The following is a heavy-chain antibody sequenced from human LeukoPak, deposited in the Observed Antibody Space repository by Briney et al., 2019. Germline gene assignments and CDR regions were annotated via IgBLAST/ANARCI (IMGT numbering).Heavy chain of an antibody. V-gene: IGHV4-4*07. CDR1: GFTFSSYS. Sequence: GSLRLSCAASGFTFSSYSMNWVRQAPGKGLEWIGRIYTSGSTNYNPSLKSRVTISVDTSKNQFSLKLSSVTAADTAVYYCARDMYSSSRKKNWFDPWGQGTLVTVSS. J-gene: IGHJ5*02. CDR3: ARDMYSSSRKKNWFDP. D-gene: IGHD6-13*01. CDR2: IYTSGST.